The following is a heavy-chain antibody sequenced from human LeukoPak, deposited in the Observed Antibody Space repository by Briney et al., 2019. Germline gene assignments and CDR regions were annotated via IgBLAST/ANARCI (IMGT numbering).Heavy chain of an antibody. CDR2: INHSGST. J-gene: IGHJ4*02. Sequence: SETLSLTCAVYGGSFSGYYWSWIRQPPGKGLEWIGEINHSGSTNYNPSLKSRVTVSVDTSKNQFSLKLSSVTAADTAVYYCARLGVRVVPAAVFDYWGQGTLVTVSS. CDR3: ARLGVRVVPAAVFDY. CDR1: GGSFSGYY. D-gene: IGHD2-2*01. V-gene: IGHV4-34*01.